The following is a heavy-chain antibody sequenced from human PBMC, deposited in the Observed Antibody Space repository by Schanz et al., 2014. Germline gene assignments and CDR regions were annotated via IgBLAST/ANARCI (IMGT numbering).Heavy chain of an antibody. D-gene: IGHD2-15*01. Sequence: QVQLVQSGSEFRKPGASVKVSCKASGYTFTSSGFSWVRQAPGQGPEWMAWISAYSGKTNYAQKFQGRVTVTTDTSTSTAYMELRSLRSDDTAVYYCARYLSLIDYGMDVWGQGTTVTVSS. V-gene: IGHV1-18*04. CDR3: ARYLSLIDYGMDV. CDR1: GYTFTSSG. CDR2: ISAYSGKT. J-gene: IGHJ6*02.